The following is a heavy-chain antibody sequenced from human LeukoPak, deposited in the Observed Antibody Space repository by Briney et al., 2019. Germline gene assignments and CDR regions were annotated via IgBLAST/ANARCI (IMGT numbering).Heavy chain of an antibody. CDR1: GFTFEDYG. CDR3: AKGRTLSHRSTWCDY. J-gene: IGHJ4*02. Sequence: GRSLRLSCSASGFTFEDYGMHWIRQAPGKGLEWVSSISWSSGTTAYADSVKGRFTISRDNAKNSLYLQMKSLRAEDTALYYCAKGRTLSHRSTWCDYWGQGTLVTVSS. CDR2: ISWSSGTT. D-gene: IGHD6-13*01. V-gene: IGHV3-9*01.